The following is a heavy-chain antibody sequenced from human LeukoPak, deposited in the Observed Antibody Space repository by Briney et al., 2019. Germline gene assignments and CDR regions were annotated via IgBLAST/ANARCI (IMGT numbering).Heavy chain of an antibody. CDR2: MNPNSGNT. J-gene: IGHJ5*02. CDR1: GYTFTSYD. CDR3: ARDKRRGNNWFDP. D-gene: IGHD3-16*01. Sequence: ASVKVSCKASGYTFTSYDINWGRQATGQGLEWMGWMNPNSGNTGYAQKFQGRVTITRNTSISTAYMELSSLRSEDTAVYYCARDKRRGNNWFDPWGQGTLVTVSS. V-gene: IGHV1-8*01.